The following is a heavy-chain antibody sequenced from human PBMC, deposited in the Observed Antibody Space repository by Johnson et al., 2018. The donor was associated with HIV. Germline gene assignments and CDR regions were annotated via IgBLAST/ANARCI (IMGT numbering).Heavy chain of an antibody. V-gene: IGHV3-30*04. D-gene: IGHD3-10*01. CDR2: ISNDGSNK. J-gene: IGHJ3*02. CDR1: GFTFSSYA. Sequence: QVQLVESGGGVVQPGRSLRLSCAASGFTFSSYAIHWVRQAPGKGLEWVAVISNDGSNKNYADSVKGRFTISRDNSKNTLYLQMNSLRAEDTAVDYCAKDLNYGSGPVDIWGQGTMVTVSS. CDR3: AKDLNYGSGPVDI.